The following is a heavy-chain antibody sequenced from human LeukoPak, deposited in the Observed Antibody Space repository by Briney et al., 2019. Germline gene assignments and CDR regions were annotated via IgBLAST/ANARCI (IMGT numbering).Heavy chain of an antibody. V-gene: IGHV3-23*01. D-gene: IGHD2-15*01. CDR3: ARGSCSGGSCY. CDR2: ISGSGGST. Sequence: PGGSLRLSCAASGFTFSSYAMSWVRQAPGKGLEWVSAISGSGGSTYYADSVKGRFTISRDNAKNSLYLQMNSLRAEDTAVYYCARGSCSGGSCYWGQGTLVTVSS. CDR1: GFTFSSYA. J-gene: IGHJ4*02.